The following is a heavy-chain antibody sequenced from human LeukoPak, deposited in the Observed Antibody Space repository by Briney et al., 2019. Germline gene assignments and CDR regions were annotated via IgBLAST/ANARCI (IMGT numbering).Heavy chain of an antibody. J-gene: IGHJ4*02. D-gene: IGHD3-10*01. CDR1: GFTFSSYA. Sequence: GGYLRLSCAASGFTFSSYAMNWVRQAPGKGLEWVSAISSSDGSTYYADSVKGRFTISRDNSKNTLYLQMNSLRAEDTAVYYCAKDLNYYASGNPLIDWGQGTLVTVSS. CDR2: ISSSDGST. CDR3: AKDLNYYASGNPLID. V-gene: IGHV3-23*01.